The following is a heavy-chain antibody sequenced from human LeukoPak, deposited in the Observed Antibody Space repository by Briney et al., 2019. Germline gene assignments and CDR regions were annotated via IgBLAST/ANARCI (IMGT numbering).Heavy chain of an antibody. CDR1: GFTFSSYA. Sequence: GGSLRLSCAGSGFTFSSYAMSWVRQAPGRGLEWVSVIYAGGTTYYADSVRGRFTISRDNSKNTLYLQMNSLRDEDTAVYYCARDSSGWYDHWGQGTLVTVSS. CDR3: ARDSSGWYDH. V-gene: IGHV3-53*01. J-gene: IGHJ5*02. D-gene: IGHD6-19*01. CDR2: IYAGGTT.